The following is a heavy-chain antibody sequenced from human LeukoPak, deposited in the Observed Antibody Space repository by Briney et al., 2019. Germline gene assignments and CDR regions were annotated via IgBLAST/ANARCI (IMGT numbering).Heavy chain of an antibody. J-gene: IGHJ5*02. V-gene: IGHV3-23*01. Sequence: PGGSLRLSCAPSGFSFSSYAMSWVRQAPGKGLEWVSAMSSSDDGRYYAASVRGRFTTSRDTSRSTLYLQMNSLRAEDAAVYYCAKAPVTSCRGAFCYPFDPWGQGTLVTVSS. CDR3: AKAPVTSCRGAFCYPFDP. D-gene: IGHD2-15*01. CDR2: MSSSDDGR. CDR1: GFSFSSYA.